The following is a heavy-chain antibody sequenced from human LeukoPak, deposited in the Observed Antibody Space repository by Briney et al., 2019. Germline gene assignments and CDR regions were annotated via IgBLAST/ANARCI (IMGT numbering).Heavy chain of an antibody. D-gene: IGHD6-19*01. CDR2: IYTSGST. V-gene: IGHV4-4*07. Sequence: KPSETLSLTCSVSGGSISNYYWSWIRQPAGKGLEWIGRIYTSGSTNYSPSLKSRVTMSVDTSKNQCSLKLSSVTAADTAVYYCARGDFTVAGTEFDYWGQGTLVTVSS. CDR1: GGSISNYY. J-gene: IGHJ4*02. CDR3: ARGDFTVAGTEFDY.